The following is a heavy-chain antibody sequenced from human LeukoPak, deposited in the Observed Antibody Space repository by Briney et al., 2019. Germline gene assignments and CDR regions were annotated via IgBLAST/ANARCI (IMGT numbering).Heavy chain of an antibody. CDR2: IYHSGST. CDR1: GGSISSGGYS. D-gene: IGHD3-10*01. J-gene: IGHJ6*02. Sequence: SQTLSLTCAVSGGSISSGGYSWSWIRQPPGKGLEWIGYIYHSGSTYYNPSLKSRVTISVDRSKNQFSLKLSSATAADTAVYYCARGSGYYYGMDVWGQGTTVTVSS. V-gene: IGHV4-30-2*01. CDR3: ARGSGYYYGMDV.